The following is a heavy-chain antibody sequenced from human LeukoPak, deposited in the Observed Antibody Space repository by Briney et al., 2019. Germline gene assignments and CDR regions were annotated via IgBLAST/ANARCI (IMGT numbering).Heavy chain of an antibody. J-gene: IGHJ6*04. CDR2: IIPIFGTA. V-gene: IGHV1-69*05. CDR3: AREDWNDWDYYYGMDV. Sequence: SVKVSCKASGGTFSSYAISWVRQAPGQGLEWMVGIIPIFGTANYAQKFQGRVTITTDKSTSTAYMELSSLRSEDTAVYYCAREDWNDWDYYYGMDVWGKGTTVTVSS. CDR1: GGTFSSYA. D-gene: IGHD1-1*01.